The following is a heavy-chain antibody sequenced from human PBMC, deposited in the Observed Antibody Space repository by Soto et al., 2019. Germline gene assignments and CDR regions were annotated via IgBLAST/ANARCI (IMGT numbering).Heavy chain of an antibody. CDR2: IIPIFGTA. CDR1: GGTFSSYA. J-gene: IGHJ2*01. Sequence: QVQLVQSGAEVKKPGSSVKVSCKASGGTFSSYAISWVRQAPGQGLEWMGGIIPIFGTANYAQKFQGRVTITAAEPTSTAYMELSSLRSEDMAVYYCARGYYGSGSYSVRWYFDLWGRGTLVTVSS. CDR3: ARGYYGSGSYSVRWYFDL. V-gene: IGHV1-69*12. D-gene: IGHD3-10*01.